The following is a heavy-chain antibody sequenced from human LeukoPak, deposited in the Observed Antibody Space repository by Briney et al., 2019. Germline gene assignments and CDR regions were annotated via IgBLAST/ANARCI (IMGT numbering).Heavy chain of an antibody. J-gene: IGHJ2*01. CDR3: ATHVRPGAAESYWYFDL. V-gene: IGHV4-59*08. Sequence: PSETLSLTCTVSGGSISSYYWSWIRQPPGKGLEWIGYIYYSGSTNYNTSLKSRVTISVDTSKNQFSLKLSSVTAADTAVYYCATHVRPGAAESYWYFDLWGRGTLVTVSS. D-gene: IGHD2-2*01. CDR1: GGSISSYY. CDR2: IYYSGST.